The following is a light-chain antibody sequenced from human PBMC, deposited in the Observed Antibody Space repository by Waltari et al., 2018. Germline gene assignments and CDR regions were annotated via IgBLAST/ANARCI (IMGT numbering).Light chain of an antibody. CDR3: ATWDDSLNGFYV. Sequence: QSVLTQPPSASGTPGQRVTISCPGSIPDLGSNAVHWYQHLPGTAPKLLIYSNSQRPSGVPDRFSGSTSGTSASLAISELQSGDEADYYCATWDDSLNGFYVFGTGTKVTVL. CDR2: SNS. CDR1: IPDLGSNA. V-gene: IGLV1-44*01. J-gene: IGLJ1*01.